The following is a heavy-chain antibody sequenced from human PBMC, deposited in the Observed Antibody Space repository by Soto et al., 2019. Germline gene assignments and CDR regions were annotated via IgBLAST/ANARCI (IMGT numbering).Heavy chain of an antibody. V-gene: IGHV3-23*01. CDR2: ISGSGGST. CDR3: AKDMATYYDFWSGSTTGNYFDY. Sequence: GGSLRLSCAASGFTFSSYAMSWVRQAPGKGLEWVSAISGSGGSTYYADSVKGRFTISRDNSKNTLYLQMNSLRAEDTAVYYCAKDMATYYDFWSGSTTGNYFDYWGQGTLVTVSS. J-gene: IGHJ4*02. D-gene: IGHD3-3*01. CDR1: GFTFSSYA.